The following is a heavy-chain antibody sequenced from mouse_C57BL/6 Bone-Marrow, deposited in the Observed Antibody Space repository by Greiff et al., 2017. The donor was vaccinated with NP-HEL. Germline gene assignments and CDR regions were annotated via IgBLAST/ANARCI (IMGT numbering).Heavy chain of an antibody. D-gene: IGHD4-1*01. J-gene: IGHJ1*03. V-gene: IGHV1-42*01. Sequence: VQLQQSGPELVKPGASVKISCKASGYPFTGYYMNWVKQSPEQSLEWIGEINPSTGGTTYNQKFKAKATLTVDKSSSTAYMQLKSLTSEDSAVYDCARTGYWYFDVWGTGTTVTVSS. CDR1: GYPFTGYY. CDR2: INPSTGGT. CDR3: ARTGYWYFDV.